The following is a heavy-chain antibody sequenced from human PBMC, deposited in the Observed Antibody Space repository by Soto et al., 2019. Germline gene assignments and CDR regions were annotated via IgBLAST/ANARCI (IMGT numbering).Heavy chain of an antibody. CDR3: ANGGTYHIGDFDS. J-gene: IGHJ4*02. CDR1: GFTVNIYT. D-gene: IGHD5-12*01. V-gene: IGHV3-23*01. Sequence: EVQLLESGGGLVQPGGSLRLSCAASGFTVNIYTMSWVRQAPGKGLEWVSGIGARGSDTYFPDSVKGRFTISRDNAMDMVYLQMNSLRAEDTAVYFCANGGTYHIGDFDSWGQGTLVTVSS. CDR2: IGARGSDT.